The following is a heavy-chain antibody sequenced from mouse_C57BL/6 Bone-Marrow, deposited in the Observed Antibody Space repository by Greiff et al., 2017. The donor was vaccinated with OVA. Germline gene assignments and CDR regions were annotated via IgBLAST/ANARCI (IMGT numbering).Heavy chain of an antibody. V-gene: IGHV1-87*01. J-gene: IGHJ2*01. CDR1: YTFSSRVH. D-gene: IGHD1-1*01. Sequence: VQLQRSGPELARPWASVKISCQAFYTFSSRVHFAIRDTNSWMQWVKHRPGRGLEWIGAIYPGNGDTSYNQKFKGKATLNADKSTSTAYMQLSSLTSEDSAVYYCACYYYGSSSPFDYWGQGTTLTVSS. CDR3: SEDSAVYYCACYYYGSSSPFDY. CDR2: GRGLEWIG.